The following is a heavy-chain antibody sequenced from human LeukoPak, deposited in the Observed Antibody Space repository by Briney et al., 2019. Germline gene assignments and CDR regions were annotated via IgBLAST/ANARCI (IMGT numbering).Heavy chain of an antibody. CDR3: ARPYSGSYYWGMDV. CDR2: ISYDGSNK. CDR1: GFTFSRYA. Sequence: GGPLRLSCAASGFTFSRYAMHWVRQAPGKGLEWVAVISYDGSNKYYADSVKGRFTISRDNSKNTLYLQMNSLRAEDTAVYYCARPYSGSYYWGMDVWGQGTTVTVSS. D-gene: IGHD1-26*01. V-gene: IGHV3-30-3*01. J-gene: IGHJ6*02.